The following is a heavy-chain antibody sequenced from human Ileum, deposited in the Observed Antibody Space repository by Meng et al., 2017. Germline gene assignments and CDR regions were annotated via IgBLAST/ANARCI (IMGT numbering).Heavy chain of an antibody. Sequence: QVQLQQSGQGLWKPLQTLSLTCAVSGGSVSSNIAAWNWIRQSPLRGLEWLGRTYYRSKWYSEYAVSVKSRISITPDTSKNQFSLQMNSVTPEDTAVYYCASGSGSLDYWGPGTLVTVSS. CDR1: GGSVSSNIAA. CDR3: ASGSGSLDY. CDR2: TYYRSKWYS. J-gene: IGHJ4*02. D-gene: IGHD3-3*01. V-gene: IGHV6-1*01.